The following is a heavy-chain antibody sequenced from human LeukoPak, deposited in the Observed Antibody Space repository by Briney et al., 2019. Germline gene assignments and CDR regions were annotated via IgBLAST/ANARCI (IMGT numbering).Heavy chain of an antibody. J-gene: IGHJ4*02. V-gene: IGHV3-7*01. Sequence: GGSLRLSCTVSGFTFSAYWMSWVRQTPGKGLEWVGHIKEDGSATTYVDSVKGRFTISRDNAKNSLYLQMNNLRAEDTATYYCTRDEGAKVATYRFDHWGQGTLVAVSS. CDR3: TRDEGAKVATYRFDH. D-gene: IGHD5-12*01. CDR2: IKEDGSAT. CDR1: GFTFSAYW.